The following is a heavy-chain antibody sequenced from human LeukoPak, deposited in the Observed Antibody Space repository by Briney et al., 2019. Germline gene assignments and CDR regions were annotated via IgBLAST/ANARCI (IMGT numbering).Heavy chain of an antibody. V-gene: IGHV4-4*07. Sequence: SETLSLTCTVSGGSISSYYWSWIRQPAGKGLEWIGRFYTSGRTNYNPSLKSRVTMSVDTSKNQFSLKLSSVTAADTAVYYCARGDEVARFDYWGQGTMVTVSS. D-gene: IGHD2-15*01. CDR3: ARGDEVARFDY. CDR2: FYTSGRT. CDR1: GGSISSYY. J-gene: IGHJ4*02.